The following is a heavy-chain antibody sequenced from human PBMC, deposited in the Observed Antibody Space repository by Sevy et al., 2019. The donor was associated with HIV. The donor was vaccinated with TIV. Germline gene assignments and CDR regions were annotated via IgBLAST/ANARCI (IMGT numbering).Heavy chain of an antibody. Sequence: GGSLRLSSAASGFTFDDYAMLWVRQAPGKGLEWVSGISWNSGSISYADSVKGRFTISRDKGKNSLYLQMNSLRAEDADLYYCGKDHGGEWGVYFDYWGQGTLVTVSS. D-gene: IGHD3-16*01. V-gene: IGHV3-9*01. CDR1: GFTFDDYA. J-gene: IGHJ4*02. CDR3: GKDHGGEWGVYFDY. CDR2: ISWNSGSI.